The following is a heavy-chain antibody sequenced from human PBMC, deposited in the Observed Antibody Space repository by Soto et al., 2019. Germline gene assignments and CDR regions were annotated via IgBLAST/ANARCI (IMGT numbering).Heavy chain of an antibody. V-gene: IGHV1-8*01. J-gene: IGHJ5*02. CDR1: GNTFTSYD. Sequence: QVQLVQSGAEVKKPGASVKVSCKASGNTFTSYDINWVRQATGQGREYLGWMNPNSGNTAYVQKFQGRVTMTWDTSITTAYMELSSLRSEDMAVYFCARGVKYGAYSRWFDPWGQGTLVTVSS. CDR3: ARGVKYGAYSRWFDP. CDR2: MNPNSGNT. D-gene: IGHD4-17*01.